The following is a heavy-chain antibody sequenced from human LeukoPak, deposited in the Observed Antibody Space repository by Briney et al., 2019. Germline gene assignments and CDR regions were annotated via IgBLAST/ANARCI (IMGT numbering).Heavy chain of an antibody. J-gene: IGHJ3*02. CDR3: ARDMTGWATDAFDI. CDR2: IIPIFGTA. Sequence: AASVKVSCKASGGTFSSYAISWVRQAPGQGLEWMGRIIPIFGTANYAQKFQGRVTITTDESTRTAYMELSSLRSEDTAVYYCARDMTGWATDAFDIWGQGTMVTVSS. CDR1: GGTFSSYA. D-gene: IGHD3-9*01. V-gene: IGHV1-69*05.